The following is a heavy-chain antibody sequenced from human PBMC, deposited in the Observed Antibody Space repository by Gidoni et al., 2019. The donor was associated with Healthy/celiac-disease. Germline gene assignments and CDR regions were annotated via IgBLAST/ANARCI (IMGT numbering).Heavy chain of an antibody. CDR3: AKEGGYSYGLAYFDY. D-gene: IGHD5-18*01. Sequence: GRSLRLSCAASGFTFSSYGMNWVRQAPGKGLEWVAVISYDGSNKYYADSVKGRFTISRDNSKNTLYLQMNSLRAEDTAVYYCAKEGGYSYGLAYFDYWGQGTLVTVSS. CDR1: GFTFSSYG. J-gene: IGHJ4*02. CDR2: ISYDGSNK. V-gene: IGHV3-30*18.